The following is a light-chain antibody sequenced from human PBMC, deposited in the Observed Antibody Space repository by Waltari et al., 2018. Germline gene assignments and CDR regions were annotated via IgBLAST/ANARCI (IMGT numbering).Light chain of an antibody. V-gene: IGLV2-23*01. Sequence: QSALTQPASVSGSPGQSITISCTGTSSDVGSYNLVSWYQQHPGKAPKLMIYEGGKRPLGVSNRFSGSNSGNTAALTISGLQAEDEADYDCCSYAGSSTYVFETGTKVTGL. J-gene: IGLJ1*01. CDR2: EGG. CDR1: SSDVGSYNL. CDR3: CSYAGSSTYV.